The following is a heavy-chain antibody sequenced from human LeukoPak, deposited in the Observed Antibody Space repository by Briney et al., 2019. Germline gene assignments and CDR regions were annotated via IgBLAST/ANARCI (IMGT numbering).Heavy chain of an antibody. CDR1: GGSISSSSYY. CDR2: IYYSGST. CDR3: AREQIAVAGGYYFDY. Sequence: SETLSLTCTVSGGSISSSSYYWGWIRQPPGKGLEWIGSIYYSGSTYYNPSLKSRVTISVDTSKNQFSLKLSSATAADTAVYYCAREQIAVAGGYYFDYWGQGTLVTVSS. V-gene: IGHV4-39*02. D-gene: IGHD6-19*01. J-gene: IGHJ4*02.